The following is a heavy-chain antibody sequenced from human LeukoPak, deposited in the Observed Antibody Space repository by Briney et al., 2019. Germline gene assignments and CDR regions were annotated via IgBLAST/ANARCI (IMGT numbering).Heavy chain of an antibody. CDR1: GGSISSYY. CDR2: IYSSGST. V-gene: IGHV4-59*08. Sequence: SETLSLTCTVSGGSISSYYWNWIRQPPGKGLEWIGHIYSSGSTKYNPSLKSRVTISVDTSKNQFSLKLSSVTAADTAVYYCARLWRSSGWYFLDYWGQGTLVTVSS. D-gene: IGHD6-19*01. J-gene: IGHJ4*02. CDR3: ARLWRSSGWYFLDY.